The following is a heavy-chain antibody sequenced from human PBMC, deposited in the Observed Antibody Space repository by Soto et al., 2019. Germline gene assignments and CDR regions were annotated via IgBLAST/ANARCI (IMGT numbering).Heavy chain of an antibody. CDR1: GYTLTELS. D-gene: IGHD2-2*01. V-gene: IGHV1-24*01. CDR2: FDPEDGET. Sequence: ALVKVSCKVSGYTLTELSMHWVRQAPGRGIEWMGGFDPEDGETIYAQKFQGRVTMTEDTSTDTAYMELSSLRSEDTAVYYCATQPAAMSAVWYYYGMDVWGQGTTVTVSS. CDR3: ATQPAAMSAVWYYYGMDV. J-gene: IGHJ6*02.